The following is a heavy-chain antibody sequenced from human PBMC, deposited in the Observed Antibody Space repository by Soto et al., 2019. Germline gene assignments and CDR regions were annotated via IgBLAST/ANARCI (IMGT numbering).Heavy chain of an antibody. D-gene: IGHD6-13*01. J-gene: IGHJ6*02. CDR1: GGSFSGYY. Sequence: SETLSLTCAVYGGSFSGYYWSWIRQPPGKGLEWIGEINHSGSTNYNPSLKSRVTISVDTAKNQFSLQLSSVTAADTAVYYCARGPRDSSSWKYYYYSGMDVWGQGTTVTVSS. V-gene: IGHV4-34*01. CDR3: ARGPRDSSSWKYYYYSGMDV. CDR2: INHSGST.